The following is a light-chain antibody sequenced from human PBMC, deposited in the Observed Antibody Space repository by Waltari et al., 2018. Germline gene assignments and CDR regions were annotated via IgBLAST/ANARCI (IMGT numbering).Light chain of an antibody. CDR2: WAS. CDR1: QSVLFNSNNKNY. CDR3: QQYSNMPLT. Sequence: DIVMTQSPDSLAVSLGARATINCTSSQSVLFNSNNKNYLAWYQQKPGQPPKLLIHWASTRESGVPDRFSGSGSGTDFTLTISSLQAEDVAVYYCQQYSNMPLTFGGGTKVEIK. V-gene: IGKV4-1*01. J-gene: IGKJ4*01.